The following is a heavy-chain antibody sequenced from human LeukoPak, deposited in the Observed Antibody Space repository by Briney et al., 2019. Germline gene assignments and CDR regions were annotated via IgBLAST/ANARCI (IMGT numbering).Heavy chain of an antibody. D-gene: IGHD5-12*01. CDR2: IIPIFGTA. Sequence: SVKVSCKASGGTFSSYAISWVRQAPGQGLEWMGGIIPIFGTANYAQKFQGRVTITADESTSTAYMELSSLRSEDTAVYYCARVVAYYYYMGVWGKGTTVTISS. V-gene: IGHV1-69*13. CDR1: GGTFSSYA. CDR3: ARVVAYYYYMGV. J-gene: IGHJ6*03.